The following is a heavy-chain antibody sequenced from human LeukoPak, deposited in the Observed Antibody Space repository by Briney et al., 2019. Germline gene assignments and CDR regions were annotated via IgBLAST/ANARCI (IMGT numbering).Heavy chain of an antibody. CDR3: ARDESGYDILTGSAGY. Sequence: PGGSLRLSCAASGFTFSSYSMNWVRQAPGKGLEWVSSISSSSSYIYHADSVKGRFTISRDNAKNSLYLQMNSLRAEDTAVYYCARDESGYDILTGSAGYWGQGTLVTVSS. CDR1: GFTFSSYS. D-gene: IGHD3-9*01. V-gene: IGHV3-21*01. CDR2: ISSSSSYI. J-gene: IGHJ4*02.